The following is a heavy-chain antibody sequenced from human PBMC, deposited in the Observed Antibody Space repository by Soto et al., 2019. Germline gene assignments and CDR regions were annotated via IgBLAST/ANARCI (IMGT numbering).Heavy chain of an antibody. CDR1: GDSISSSSYY. D-gene: IGHD3-9*01. Sequence: QLQLQESGPGLVKPSETLSLTCTVSGDSISSSSYYWGWIRQPPGKGLEWIGSIYYSGSTYYNPSLKSRVTISVDTFRNQFSLRLSSVTAADTAVYYCARPMYYDILTGSLDVWGKGTTVTVSS. CDR3: ARPMYYDILTGSLDV. J-gene: IGHJ6*04. CDR2: IYYSGST. V-gene: IGHV4-39*01.